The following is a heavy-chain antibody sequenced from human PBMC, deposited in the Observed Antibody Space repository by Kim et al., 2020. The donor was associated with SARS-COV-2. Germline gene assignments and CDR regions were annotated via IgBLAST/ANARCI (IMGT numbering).Heavy chain of an antibody. V-gene: IGHV3-30*03. CDR3: VRGAAVTLTSTELYYFDH. J-gene: IGHJ4*02. CDR1: GFTFRNYG. D-gene: IGHD2-15*01. Sequence: GGSLRLSCSASGFTFRNYGMHWVRQAPGKGLEWVSIISYGGANRYYADSVKGRFTISRDNSKNTLFLQMNSLGAEDTAVYYCVRGAAVTLTSTELYYFDHRGQGIMVSVSS. CDR2: ISYGGANR.